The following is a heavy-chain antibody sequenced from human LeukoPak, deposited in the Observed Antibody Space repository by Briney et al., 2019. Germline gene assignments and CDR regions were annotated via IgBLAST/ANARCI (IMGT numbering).Heavy chain of an antibody. V-gene: IGHV3-74*01. CDR3: ARGVSGGFDY. D-gene: IGHD6-13*01. J-gene: IGHJ4*02. Sequence: GGSLRLSCAASGFTFSSYGMNWVRQAPGKGLVWVSRINTDGSTTSYADSVRGRFTISRDNAKNTLYVQMSSLRVEDTAVYYCARGVSGGFDYGGQGTLVTVSS. CDR1: GFTFSSYG. CDR2: INTDGSTT.